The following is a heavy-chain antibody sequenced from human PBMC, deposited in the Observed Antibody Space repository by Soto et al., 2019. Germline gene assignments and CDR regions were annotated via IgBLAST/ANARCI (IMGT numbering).Heavy chain of an antibody. D-gene: IGHD6-6*01. CDR3: ATEYRSSSAASAFDI. CDR2: IYPGDSDT. J-gene: IGHJ3*02. V-gene: IGHV5-51*01. Sequence: GESLKISCKGSGYSFTSYWIGWVRQMPGKGLEWMGIIYPGDSDTRYSPSFQGQVTISADKSISTAYLQWSSLKASDTAMYYCATEYRSSSAASAFDIWGQGTMVTVSS. CDR1: GYSFTSYW.